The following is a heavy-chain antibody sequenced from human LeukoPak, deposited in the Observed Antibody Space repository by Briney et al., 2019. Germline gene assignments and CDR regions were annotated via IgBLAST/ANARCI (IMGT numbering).Heavy chain of an antibody. Sequence: GGSLRLSCAASGFTFSSYGMHWVRQAPGQGLEWVAVISYDGSNKYYADSVKGRFTISRDNSKNTLYLQMNSLRSEDTAVYYCAKDGAWLGQLLDPTFDYWGQGTLVTVSS. CDR1: GFTFSSYG. V-gene: IGHV3-30*18. CDR2: ISYDGSNK. D-gene: IGHD3-10*01. CDR3: AKDGAWLGQLLDPTFDY. J-gene: IGHJ4*02.